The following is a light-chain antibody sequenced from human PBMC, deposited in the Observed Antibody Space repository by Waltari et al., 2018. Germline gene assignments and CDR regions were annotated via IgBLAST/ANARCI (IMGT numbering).Light chain of an antibody. CDR1: SSDVGGYNY. Sequence: QSAPTQPPSVSGSPGQSVTVSCTGTSSDVGGYNYVSWYQHHPGKAPKLMIYGVNNRPSGVADRFSGSKSGNTASLTISWLQPEDEADYYCCSYTTGSTWVFGGGTRLTVL. V-gene: IGLV2-14*03. CDR2: GVN. J-gene: IGLJ2*01. CDR3: CSYTTGSTWV.